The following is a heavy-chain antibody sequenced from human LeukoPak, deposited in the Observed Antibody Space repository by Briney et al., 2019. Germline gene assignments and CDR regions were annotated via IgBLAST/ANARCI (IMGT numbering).Heavy chain of an antibody. CDR3: ATAGDGCSGRSCYLAACYYYYGLDV. D-gene: IGHD2-15*01. V-gene: IGHV4-34*01. CDR1: CGSFSGYY. J-gene: IGHJ6*02. Sequence: SETLSLTCAVYCGSFSGYYWSWIRQPPGKGLEWIGEINHSGSTNYNPSLHSRVTISVDTSKNQFSLKLSSVTAADTAVYYSATAGDGCSGRSCYLAACYYYYGLDVWGQGTTVTVSS. CDR2: INHSGST.